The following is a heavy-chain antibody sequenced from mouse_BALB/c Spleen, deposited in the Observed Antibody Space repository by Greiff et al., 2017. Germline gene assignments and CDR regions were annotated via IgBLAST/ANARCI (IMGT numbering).Heavy chain of an antibody. J-gene: IGHJ3*01. V-gene: IGHV1-7*01. D-gene: IGHD2-4*01. Sequence: VKLMESGAELAKPGASVKMSCKASGYTFTSYWMHWVKQRPGQGLEWIGYINPSTGYTEYNQKFKDKATLTADKSSSTAYMQLSSLTSEDSAVYYCATMITTKPYWGQGTLVTVSA. CDR1: GYTFTSYW. CDR3: ATMITTKPY. CDR2: INPSTGYT.